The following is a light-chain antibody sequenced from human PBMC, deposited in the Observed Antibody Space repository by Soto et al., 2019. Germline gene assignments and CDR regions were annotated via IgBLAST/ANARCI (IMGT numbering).Light chain of an antibody. CDR3: QSYDSSLSGLV. CDR2: GNS. Sequence: QPVLTQPPSVSGAPGQRVTISCTGSSSNIGAGYDVHWYQQLPGTAPKLLIYGNSNRPSGVPDRFSGSKSGTSASLAITGLQADDEADYYCQSYDSSLSGLVFGGGTKVTVL. CDR1: SSNIGAGYD. J-gene: IGLJ2*01. V-gene: IGLV1-40*01.